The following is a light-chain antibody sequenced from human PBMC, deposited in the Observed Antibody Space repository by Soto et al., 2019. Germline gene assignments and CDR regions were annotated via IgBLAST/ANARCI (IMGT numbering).Light chain of an antibody. CDR3: SSYTSSSTV. CDR2: DVS. V-gene: IGLV2-14*01. J-gene: IGLJ1*01. CDR1: SSDVGGYNY. Sequence: QSVLTQPASVSGSPGQSITISCTGTSSDVGGYNYVSWYQQHPGKAPKLMIYDVSNLPSGFSNRFSGSRSGNTASLTISGLQAEDEADYYCSSYTSSSTVFGTGTKVTVL.